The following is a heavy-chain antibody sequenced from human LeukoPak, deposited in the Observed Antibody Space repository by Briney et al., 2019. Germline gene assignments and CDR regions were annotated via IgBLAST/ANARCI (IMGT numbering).Heavy chain of an antibody. CDR3: ARHQDYYDSSGYAFDI. D-gene: IGHD3-22*01. J-gene: IGHJ3*02. Sequence: SETLSLTCAVYGGSFSGYYWSWIRQPPGKGLEWIGEINHSGSTNYNPSLKSRVTISVDTSKNQFSLKLSSVTAADTAVYYCARHQDYYDSSGYAFDIWGQGTMVTVSS. CDR2: INHSGST. V-gene: IGHV4-34*01. CDR1: GGSFSGYY.